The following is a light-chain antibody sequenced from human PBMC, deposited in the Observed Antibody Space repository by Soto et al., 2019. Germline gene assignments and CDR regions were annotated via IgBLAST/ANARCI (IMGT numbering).Light chain of an antibody. Sequence: SALTRPASVSGSPGQSITISCTGTSSDVGGYNYVSWYQQHPGQAPKLMIYEVSNRPSGVSNRFSGPKSGNTASLTISGLQAGDEADYYCSSYTSSSTVVFGGGTKVTVL. J-gene: IGLJ2*01. V-gene: IGLV2-14*01. CDR1: SSDVGGYNY. CDR2: EVS. CDR3: SSYTSSSTVV.